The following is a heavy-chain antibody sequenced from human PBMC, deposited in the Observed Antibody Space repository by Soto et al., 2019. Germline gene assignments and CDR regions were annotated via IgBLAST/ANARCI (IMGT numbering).Heavy chain of an antibody. CDR2: FDPEDGVT. J-gene: IGHJ5*02. D-gene: IGHD1-7*01. Sequence: ASVKVSCKVSGYTLTELSMHWVRQAPGKGLEWMGGFDPEDGVTIYAQKFQGRVTMTEDTSTDTAYMELSSLRSEDTAVYYCATVTIGCALELDSCHWFAPWGQGTLVTVSS. CDR3: ATVTIGCALELDSCHWFAP. V-gene: IGHV1-24*01. CDR1: GYTLTELS.